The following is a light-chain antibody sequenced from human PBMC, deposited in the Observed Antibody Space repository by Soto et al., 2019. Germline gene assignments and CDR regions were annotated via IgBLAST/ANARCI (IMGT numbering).Light chain of an antibody. J-gene: IGKJ5*01. CDR2: GIS. V-gene: IGKV3-15*01. Sequence: VIRQSPSILSVQKRESATLSCRASQSVNSNYLAWYQQHPGQPPRLLIYGISTRATGIPARFSGSGSGTEFSLTISSLQSEDFAVYYCQQYSKRPIPFGQG. CDR1: QSVNSN. CDR3: QQYSKRPIP.